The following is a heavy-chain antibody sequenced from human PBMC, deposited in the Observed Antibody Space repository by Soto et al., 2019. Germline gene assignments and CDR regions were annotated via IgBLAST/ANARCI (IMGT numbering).Heavy chain of an antibody. CDR1: GFLLSSSGVG. CDR2: IYWNDDE. D-gene: IGHD2-15*01. J-gene: IGHJ4*02. Sequence: SGPTLVNPTQTLTLTCTFSGFLLSSSGVGVGWVRQPPGKALEWLALIYWNDDERYSPSLKSRLTITKDTSKNQGVLTMTNMDPADTATYFCAHRESLLVVQDWGAGRGEGTLVSVAS. V-gene: IGHV2-5*01. CDR3: AHRESLLVVQDWGAG.